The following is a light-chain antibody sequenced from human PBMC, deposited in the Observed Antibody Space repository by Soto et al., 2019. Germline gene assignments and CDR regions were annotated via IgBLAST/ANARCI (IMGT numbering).Light chain of an antibody. J-gene: IGLJ1*01. Sequence: QSVLTPPASVSGSPGQSITISCTGTSSDVGGSNYVSWYQQLPGKAPKLMIYDVSDRPSGVSNRFSGSKSGNTASLTISGLQAEDEADYYFSSYTSSSLYVFGTGTKLTVL. V-gene: IGLV2-14*01. CDR2: DVS. CDR1: SSDVGGSNY. CDR3: SSYTSSSLYV.